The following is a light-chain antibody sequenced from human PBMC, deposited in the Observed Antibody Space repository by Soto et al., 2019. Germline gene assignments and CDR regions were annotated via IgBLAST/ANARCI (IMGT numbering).Light chain of an antibody. J-gene: IGKJ4*01. V-gene: IGKV1-27*01. Sequence: DSRMAQSPAAQSASVVDRVTITFRASQDISNYLAWYQQKPGKVPKLLIYGASTLHSGVPSRFSGSGSGTDFTLTISRLQPGDVATYYCQTYNSAPLTFGGGTKVDI. CDR2: GAS. CDR3: QTYNSAPLT. CDR1: QDISNY.